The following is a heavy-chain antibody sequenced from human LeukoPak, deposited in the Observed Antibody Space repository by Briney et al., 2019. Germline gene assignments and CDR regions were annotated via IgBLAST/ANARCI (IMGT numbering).Heavy chain of an antibody. CDR2: ISFDGNDK. CDR1: GFGLGSYN. J-gene: IGHJ4*02. V-gene: IGHV3-30*03. CDR3: ARVYGSEIDY. Sequence: PGGSLRLSCAASGFGLGSYNMYWVRQAPGKGLEWVTLISFDGNDKKYADSVKGRFTVSRDNSRNTLFLQMNSLRPEDTAVYYCARVYGSEIDYWGQGTLVTVSS. D-gene: IGHD3-10*01.